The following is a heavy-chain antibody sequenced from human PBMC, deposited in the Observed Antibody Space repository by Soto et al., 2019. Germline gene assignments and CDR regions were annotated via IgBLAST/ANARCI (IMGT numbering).Heavy chain of an antibody. D-gene: IGHD2-2*02. V-gene: IGHV5-51*01. CDR1: GYSFTNYW. CDR2: IYSGDSNT. CDR3: ARQGYCSNTACYTVDY. J-gene: IGHJ4*02. Sequence: PGASLKISCKGSGYSFTNYWIGWVRQMPGKGLEWMGIIYSGDSNTRYSPSFQGQVAISAYKSINTAYLQWSSLKASDTAMYYCARQGYCSNTACYTVDYWGQGTLVTVSS.